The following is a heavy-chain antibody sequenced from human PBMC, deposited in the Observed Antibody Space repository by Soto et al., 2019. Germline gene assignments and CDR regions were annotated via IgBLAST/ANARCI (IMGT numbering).Heavy chain of an antibody. CDR2: MSYDGSKE. D-gene: IGHD1-26*01. CDR1: GFTFSHYS. V-gene: IGHV3-30*18. Sequence: QVQLVESGGGVVQPGRSLRLSCAASGFTFSHYSMHWVRQAPGKGLEWVALMSYDGSKEYYADSVKGRFTISRDKSKNTLYLQMNSLTAEETVVYNCGKDGSHNFDYWGQGTLVTVSS. J-gene: IGHJ4*02. CDR3: GKDGSHNFDY.